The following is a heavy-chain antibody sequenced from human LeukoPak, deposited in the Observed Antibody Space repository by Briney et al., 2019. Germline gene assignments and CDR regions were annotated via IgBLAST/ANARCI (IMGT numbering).Heavy chain of an antibody. CDR3: ARGELSSNSFDY. V-gene: IGHV1-8*01. D-gene: IGHD3-16*02. Sequence: ASVKVSCKASGYTFTGYDINWVRQATGQGLEWMGWMNPNSGNTGYAQKFQGRVTMTRNTSISTAYMELSSLRSEDTAVYYCARGELSSNSFDYWGQGTLVTVSS. CDR1: GYTFTGYD. J-gene: IGHJ4*02. CDR2: MNPNSGNT.